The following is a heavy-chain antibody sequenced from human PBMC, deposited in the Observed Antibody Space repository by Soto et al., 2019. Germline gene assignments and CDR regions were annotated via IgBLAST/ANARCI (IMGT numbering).Heavy chain of an antibody. Sequence: GGSLRLSCAASGFSFSSYAMTWVRQAPGRGLEWVSAISGSGSPTYYADSVKGRFTISRDNSKNTLYLQMNSLRADDTAVYYCARDMSGGTCNYYCGMDVWDQGTTVTVSS. CDR2: ISGSGSPT. V-gene: IGHV3-23*01. J-gene: IGHJ6*02. D-gene: IGHD3-10*02. CDR1: GFSFSSYA. CDR3: ARDMSGGTCNYYCGMDV.